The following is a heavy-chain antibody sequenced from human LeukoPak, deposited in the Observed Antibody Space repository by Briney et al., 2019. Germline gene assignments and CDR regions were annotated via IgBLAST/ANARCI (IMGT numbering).Heavy chain of an antibody. CDR2: ISYSGTT. D-gene: IGHD3-10*01. Sequence: PSETLSLACTVSGGSISSSYWNWVRQPPGKGLEWIGRISYSGTTNYNPSLKSRVTISSDTSKNQFSLKLTSVTAADTAVYYCARREVEMRASASGNWLGPWGQGTLVTVSS. V-gene: IGHV4-59*08. J-gene: IGHJ5*02. CDR3: ARREVEMRASASGNWLGP. CDR1: GGSISSSY.